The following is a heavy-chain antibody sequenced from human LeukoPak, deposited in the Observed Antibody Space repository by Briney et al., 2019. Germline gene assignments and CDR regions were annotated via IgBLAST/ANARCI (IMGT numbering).Heavy chain of an antibody. CDR2: ITGSGTNT. V-gene: IGHV3-23*01. D-gene: IGHD3-9*01. CDR3: VIWGDYDVLTGYYVPDY. CDR1: GFTFSNYA. J-gene: IGHJ4*02. Sequence: GASLRLSCVASGFTFSNYAMSWVRQAPGKGLDWVSAITGSGTNTYYADSVKGRFTISRDNSKNTVFLQINSLRHEDTAIYYCVIWGDYDVLTGYYVPDYWGQGTLVTVSS.